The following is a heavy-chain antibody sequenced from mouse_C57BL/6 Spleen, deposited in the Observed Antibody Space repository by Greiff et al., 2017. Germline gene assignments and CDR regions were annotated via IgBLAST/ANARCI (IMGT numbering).Heavy chain of an antibody. CDR3: ARDNDYSNYYFDY. D-gene: IGHD2-5*01. CDR2: ISDGGSYT. J-gene: IGHJ2*01. CDR1: GFTFSSYA. V-gene: IGHV5-4*01. Sequence: EVKVVESGGGLVKPGGSLKLSCAASGFTFSSYAMSWVRQTPEKRLEWVATISDGGSYTYYPDNVKGRFTISRDNAKNNLYLQMSHLKSEDTAMYYCARDNDYSNYYFDYWGQGTTLTVSS.